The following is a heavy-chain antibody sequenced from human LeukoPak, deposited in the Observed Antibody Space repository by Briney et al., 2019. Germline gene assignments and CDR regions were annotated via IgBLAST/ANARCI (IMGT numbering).Heavy chain of an antibody. CDR2: ISSSSSYI. CDR1: GFTFSSYS. CDR3: AKGRPAAPNQGPYYYYYYMDV. V-gene: IGHV3-21*04. Sequence: PGGSLRLSCAASGFTFSSYSMNWVRQAPGKGLEWVSSISSSSSYIYYADSVKGRFTISRDNSKNTLYLQMNSLRAEDTAVYYCAKGRPAAPNQGPYYYYYYMDVWGKGTTVTVSS. D-gene: IGHD2-2*01. J-gene: IGHJ6*03.